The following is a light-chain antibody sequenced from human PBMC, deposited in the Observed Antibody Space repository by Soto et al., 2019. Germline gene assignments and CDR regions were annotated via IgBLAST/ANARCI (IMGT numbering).Light chain of an antibody. CDR3: QQSYSNIFS. V-gene: IGKV1-39*01. CDR2: ASS. Sequence: DIQLTQSPPSLSASVGDRVTINCRASQNIYTYVNGYQVKPGKAPKLLIFASSTLQSGVPSRFSGSGSGADFSLTISSLQPEDLATYYCQQSYSNIFSFGGGTRVEL. CDR1: QNIYTY. J-gene: IGKJ4*01.